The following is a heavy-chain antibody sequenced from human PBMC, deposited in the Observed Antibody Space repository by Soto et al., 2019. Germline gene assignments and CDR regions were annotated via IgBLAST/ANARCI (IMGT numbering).Heavy chain of an antibody. V-gene: IGHV4-30-4*01. CDR2: IYYSGRT. Sequence: SETRSLTCTVSGGSLSSGDYYWSWLRQPPGKGLEWIGHIYYSGRTYYNPSLKSRVTISVDTSKNQFSLKRSPVTAADTAGYYCARDGASMSMVRGVIIHNYYYGMDVWGQGTTVTVSS. CDR1: GGSLSSGDYY. CDR3: ARDGASMSMVRGVIIHNYYYGMDV. J-gene: IGHJ6*02. D-gene: IGHD3-10*01.